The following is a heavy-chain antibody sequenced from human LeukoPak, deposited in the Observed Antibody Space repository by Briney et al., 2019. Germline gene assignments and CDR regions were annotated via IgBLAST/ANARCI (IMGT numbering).Heavy chain of an antibody. J-gene: IGHJ4*02. CDR3: AEDPYYGSGSYYLGY. D-gene: IGHD3-10*01. Sequence: RGSLRLSCAAPGFTFSSYGMHWVRQAPGKGLEWVAVIWYDGSNKYYADSVKGRFTISRDNSKNTLYLQMNSLRAEDTAVYYCAEDPYYGSGSYYLGYWGQGTLVTVSS. V-gene: IGHV3-33*06. CDR1: GFTFSSYG. CDR2: IWYDGSNK.